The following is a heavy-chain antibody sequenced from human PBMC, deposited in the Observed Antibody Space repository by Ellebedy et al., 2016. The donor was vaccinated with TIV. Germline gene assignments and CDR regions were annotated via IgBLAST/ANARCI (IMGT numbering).Heavy chain of an antibody. CDR3: ARWVGHFDF. Sequence: MPSETLSLTCTVSDGSISNFHWSWIRQPPGKGLEWIGYIYFSGITNYNPSLKSRVPMSVDTSKNQFSLKLSSVTTADTAVYYCARWVGHFDFWGQGAQVTVSS. V-gene: IGHV4-59*01. J-gene: IGHJ4*02. CDR2: IYFSGIT. D-gene: IGHD1-26*01. CDR1: DGSISNFH.